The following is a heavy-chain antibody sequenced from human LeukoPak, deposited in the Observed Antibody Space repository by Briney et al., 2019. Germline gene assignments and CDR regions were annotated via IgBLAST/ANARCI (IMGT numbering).Heavy chain of an antibody. D-gene: IGHD6-13*01. CDR2: ISSSSSYI. CDR1: GFTFSSYS. V-gene: IGHV3-21*01. J-gene: IGHJ4*02. Sequence: SGGSLRLSCVASGFTFSSYSMNWVRQAPGKGLEWVSSISSSSSYIYYADSVKGRFTISRDNAKNSLYLQMNSLRAEDTAVYYCARGGIAAATSFDYWGQGTLVTVSS. CDR3: ARGGIAAATSFDY.